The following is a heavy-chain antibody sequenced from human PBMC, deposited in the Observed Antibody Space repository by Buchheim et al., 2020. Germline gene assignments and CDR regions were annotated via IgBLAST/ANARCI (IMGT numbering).Heavy chain of an antibody. CDR2: IYYSGST. CDR1: GGSISNYY. CDR3: GIGVMVYAVDY. D-gene: IGHD2-8*01. J-gene: IGHJ4*02. V-gene: IGHV4-59*08. Sequence: QVQLQESGPGLVKPSETLSLTCTVSGGSISNYYWTWIRQPPGKGLEWIGYIYYSGSTNYNPSLKSRVTISVDTSKNQFSLNLSSVTAADTAVYYCGIGVMVYAVDYWGQGTL.